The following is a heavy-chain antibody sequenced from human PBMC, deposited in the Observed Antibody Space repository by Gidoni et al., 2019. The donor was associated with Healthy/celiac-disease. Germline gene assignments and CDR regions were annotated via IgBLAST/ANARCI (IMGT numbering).Heavy chain of an antibody. Sequence: QVQLQQWGAGLLKPSETLSPTGAVYGGSFSGYYWRWIRQPPGKGLEWIGEIHHSGSTNYNPSLKSRVTISVDTSKNQFSLKLSSVTAADTAVYYCASTRPMVTAKYFRGGWRYWGQGTLVTVSS. D-gene: IGHD2-21*02. J-gene: IGHJ4*02. CDR2: IHHSGST. CDR1: GGSFSGYY. V-gene: IGHV4-34*01. CDR3: ASTRPMVTAKYFRGGWRY.